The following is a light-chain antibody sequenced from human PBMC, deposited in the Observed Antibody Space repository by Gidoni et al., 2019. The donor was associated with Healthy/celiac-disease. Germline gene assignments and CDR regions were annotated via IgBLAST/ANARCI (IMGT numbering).Light chain of an antibody. Sequence: DIQMTQSPSALSASVGDRVTITCRASQSISSYLNWDQQKPGKATKLLIYAASSLQSGVPSRFSGSGSGTDFTLTISSLQPEDFATYYCQQSYSTLGTFGQGTKVEIK. CDR1: QSISSY. CDR2: AAS. J-gene: IGKJ1*01. CDR3: QQSYSTLGT. V-gene: IGKV1-39*01.